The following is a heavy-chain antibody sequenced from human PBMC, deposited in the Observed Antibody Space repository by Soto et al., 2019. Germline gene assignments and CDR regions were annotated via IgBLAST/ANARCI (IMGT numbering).Heavy chain of an antibody. CDR1: GDSVSSNSNA. Sequence: SQTLSLTCAISGDSVSSNSNAWNSIRQSPSRGLEWLGRTYYRSKWYNDYAVSVKSRITINPDTSKNQFSLQLNSVTPEDTAVYYCARGRVATIRGARYYYGMDVWGQGTTVTVSS. CDR2: TYYRSKWYN. J-gene: IGHJ6*02. V-gene: IGHV6-1*01. D-gene: IGHD5-12*01. CDR3: ARGRVATIRGARYYYGMDV.